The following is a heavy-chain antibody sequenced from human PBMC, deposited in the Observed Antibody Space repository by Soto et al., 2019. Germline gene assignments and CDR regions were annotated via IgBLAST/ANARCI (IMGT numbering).Heavy chain of an antibody. D-gene: IGHD2-21*01. V-gene: IGHV3-74*01. CDR2: IKSDGSST. J-gene: IGHJ4*02. Sequence: EVQLVESGGGLVQPGGSLRRSCAASGFLFSTYWMFWVRQAPRKGLLWVSRIKSDGSSTSYADSVKGRFTISRDNAKNTLYLQMTSLGAEDTAVYYCAIGGGDYNYFDYWGQGILVTVSS. CDR1: GFLFSTYW. CDR3: AIGGGDYNYFDY.